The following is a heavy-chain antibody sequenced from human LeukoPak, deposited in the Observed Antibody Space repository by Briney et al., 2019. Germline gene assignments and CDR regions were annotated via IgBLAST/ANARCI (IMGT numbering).Heavy chain of an antibody. CDR2: ISSSSYI. CDR3: AELGITMIGGV. CDR1: GFTFSSYS. Sequence: GGSLRLSCAASGFTFSSYSMNWVRQAPGKGLEWVSSISSSSYIYYADSVKGRFTISRDNAKNSLYLQVNSLRAEDTAVYYCAELGITMIGGVWGEGTTVTISS. V-gene: IGHV3-21*01. J-gene: IGHJ6*04. D-gene: IGHD3-10*02.